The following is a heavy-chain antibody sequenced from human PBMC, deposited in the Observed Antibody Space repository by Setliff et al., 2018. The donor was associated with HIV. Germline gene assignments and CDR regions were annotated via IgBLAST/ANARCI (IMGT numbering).Heavy chain of an antibody. CDR2: ISAYKGDT. Sequence: ASVKVSCKASGYTFTSYGISWVRQAPGQGLEWMGWISAYKGDTNYAQKFQGRVTMTTDTSTSTAYMELRSLRSDDTAAYYCARDSGGVVIKGAYYYYMDVWGKGTTVTVS. J-gene: IGHJ6*03. CDR3: ARDSGGVVIKGAYYYYMDV. V-gene: IGHV1-18*01. CDR1: GYTFTSYG. D-gene: IGHD3-3*01.